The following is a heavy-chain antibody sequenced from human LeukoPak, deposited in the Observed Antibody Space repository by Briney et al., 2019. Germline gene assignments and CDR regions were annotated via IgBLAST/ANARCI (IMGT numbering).Heavy chain of an antibody. Sequence: GGSLRLSCAASGFTFSSYGMHWVRQAPGKGLEWVAVISCDGSNKYYADSVKGRFTISRDNSKNTLYLQMNSLRAEDAAVYYCAKDLGSGSITGYWGQGTLVTVSS. CDR1: GFTFSSYG. CDR3: AKDLGSGSITGY. CDR2: ISCDGSNK. D-gene: IGHD3-10*01. V-gene: IGHV3-30*18. J-gene: IGHJ4*02.